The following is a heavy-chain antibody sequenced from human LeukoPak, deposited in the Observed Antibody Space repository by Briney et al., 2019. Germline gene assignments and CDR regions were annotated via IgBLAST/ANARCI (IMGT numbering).Heavy chain of an antibody. CDR3: ARGSGGQQLIRGYYYMDV. CDR2: INSNSSYI. J-gene: IGHJ6*03. V-gene: IGHV3-21*01. Sequence: PGGSLRLSCAASGFTFSSYSMNWVRQAPGKGLEWVSSINSNSSYIYYADSVKGRFTISRGNAKNSLYLQMSSLRAEDTAVYYCARGSGGQQLIRGYYYMDVWGKGTTVTVSS. D-gene: IGHD6-6*01. CDR1: GFTFSSYS.